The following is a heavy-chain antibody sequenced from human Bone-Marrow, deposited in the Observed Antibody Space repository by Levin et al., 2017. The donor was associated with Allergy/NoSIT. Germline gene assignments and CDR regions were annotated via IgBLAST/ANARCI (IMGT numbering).Heavy chain of an antibody. Sequence: SQTLSLTCTVSGVSITSGSYYWSWIRQPAGKGLEWIGHSYTSGNITYNPSLESRVTISRDTFKKEVYLTLSSVTAADTAVYYCARDRLASLYYYSMDVWGRGTTVIVSS. CDR1: GVSITSGSYY. CDR3: ARDRLASLYYYSMDV. CDR2: SYTSGNI. J-gene: IGHJ6*03. V-gene: IGHV4-61*09.